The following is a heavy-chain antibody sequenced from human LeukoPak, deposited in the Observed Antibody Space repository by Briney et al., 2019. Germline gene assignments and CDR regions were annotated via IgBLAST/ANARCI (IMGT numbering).Heavy chain of an antibody. CDR2: INPNSGGT. CDR1: GYTFTGYY. V-gene: IGHV1-2*02. CDR3: ARAYDSSGYPATFDY. Sequence: ASVKVSRKASGYTFTGYYMHGVRQAPGQGLEWMGWINPNSGGTNYAQKFQGRVTMIRDTSISTAYMELSRPRSDDTAVYYCARAYDSSGYPATFDYWGQGTLVTVSS. D-gene: IGHD3-22*01. J-gene: IGHJ4*02.